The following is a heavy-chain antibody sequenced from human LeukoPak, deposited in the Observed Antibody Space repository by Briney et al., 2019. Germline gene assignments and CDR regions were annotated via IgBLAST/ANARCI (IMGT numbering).Heavy chain of an antibody. D-gene: IGHD2-15*01. CDR3: ARCSSCYPYYYYTDV. CDR2: IIPLFCPA. J-gene: IGHJ6*03. V-gene: IGHV1-69*01. CDR1: GDPLNSYA. Sequence: SVNVFCKASGDPLNSYAISWVRQAPGQGLEWMIGIIPLFCPANYAQKFQGRVTITADESTSTAYMELSSLRSEDTAVYYCARCSSCYPYYYYTDVWGKGTTVTVSS.